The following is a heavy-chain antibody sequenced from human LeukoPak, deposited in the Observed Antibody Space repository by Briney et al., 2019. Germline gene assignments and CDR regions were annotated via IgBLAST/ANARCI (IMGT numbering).Heavy chain of an antibody. Sequence: GGSLRLSCVASGLSISSNYMSWVRQAPGKGLEWVSVIYRDGSSYYAESVKGRFTISRDNSKNTLYIQMNSLRAEDTAVYYCARSFYDILIGYYQYFDYWGQGTLVTVSS. CDR1: GLSISSNY. CDR3: ARSFYDILIGYYQYFDY. CDR2: IYRDGSS. J-gene: IGHJ4*02. D-gene: IGHD3-9*01. V-gene: IGHV3-66*01.